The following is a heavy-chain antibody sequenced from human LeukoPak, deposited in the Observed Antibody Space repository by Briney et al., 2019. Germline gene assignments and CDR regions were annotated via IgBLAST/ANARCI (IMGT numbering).Heavy chain of an antibody. D-gene: IGHD3-22*01. CDR3: ARGADSSGYYSIFYFDY. CDR2: IYYSGST. CDR1: GGSISSYY. J-gene: IGHJ4*02. V-gene: IGHV4-59*01. Sequence: NPSETLSLTRSVSGGSISSYYWSWIRQPPGKGLEWIGYIYYSGSTNYNPSLKSRVTISVDTSKNQFSLKLSSVTAADTAVYYCARGADSSGYYSIFYFDYWGQGTLVTVSS.